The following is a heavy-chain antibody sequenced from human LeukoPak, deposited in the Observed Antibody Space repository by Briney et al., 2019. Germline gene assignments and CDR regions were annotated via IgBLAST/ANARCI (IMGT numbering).Heavy chain of an antibody. V-gene: IGHV1-2*02. CDR2: INPNSGGT. J-gene: IGHJ6*02. CDR3: ARVPPWYYGMDV. Sequence: EASVKVSCKASGYTFTGYYMHWVRQAPGQGLEWMGWINPNSGGTNYAQKFQGRVTMTRDTSISTAYMELSRLRSDDTAVYYCARVPPWYYGMDVWGRGTTVTVSS. CDR1: GYTFTGYY.